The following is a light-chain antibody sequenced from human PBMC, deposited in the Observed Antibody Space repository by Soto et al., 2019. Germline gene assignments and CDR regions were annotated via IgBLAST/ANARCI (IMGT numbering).Light chain of an antibody. CDR3: QQYNSYPIT. CDR2: KSS. Sequence: DIQMTQSPSTLSASVGDRVTITCRASQSISSWLAWYQQKPGKAPKLLIYKSSSLESGVPSRFSVSVSGTEFTLTISSLQPDYFATYYCQQYNSYPITFGQGTRLEI. CDR1: QSISSW. V-gene: IGKV1-5*03. J-gene: IGKJ5*01.